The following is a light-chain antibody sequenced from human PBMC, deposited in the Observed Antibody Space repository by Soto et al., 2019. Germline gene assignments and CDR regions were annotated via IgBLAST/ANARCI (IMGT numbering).Light chain of an antibody. V-gene: IGKV1-39*01. CDR3: QQGHRAPRT. J-gene: IGKJ1*01. CDR2: VAS. CDR1: QSISSD. Sequence: DIPLTQSPSSLSASVGDRVTIACRASQSISSDLNWYQQKAGQAPKLLIYVASSLQIGVPSRFSGSGSGTEFTLTINSLQPEDFATYYCQQGHRAPRTFGLGTRVEVK.